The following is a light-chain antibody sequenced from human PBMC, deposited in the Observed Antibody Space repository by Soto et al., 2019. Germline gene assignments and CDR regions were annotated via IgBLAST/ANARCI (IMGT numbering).Light chain of an antibody. Sequence: DIQMTQSPSSVSASVGDRVTITCRASQGIGSWLAWYQQKPEKAPKLLIYAASSLQSGVPSRFSGSGSGTDFTLTISSLQPEDFATYYCQQANSFPYTFGQGTKLDIK. CDR2: AAS. V-gene: IGKV1-12*01. CDR3: QQANSFPYT. CDR1: QGIGSW. J-gene: IGKJ2*01.